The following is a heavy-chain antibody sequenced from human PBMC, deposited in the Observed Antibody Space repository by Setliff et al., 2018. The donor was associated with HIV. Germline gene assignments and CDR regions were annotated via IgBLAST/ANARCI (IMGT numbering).Heavy chain of an antibody. CDR1: GYTFTSYG. CDR2: ISAYNGNT. J-gene: IGHJ6*03. CDR3: ARAATPNWGYHYYYYMDV. V-gene: IGHV1-18*01. D-gene: IGHD7-27*01. Sequence: ASVKVSCKASGYTFTSYGISWVRQAPGQGLEWMGWISAYNGNTNYAQKLQGRVAMTTDTSTSTAYMERRSLRSDDTAVYYCARAATPNWGYHYYYYMDVWGKGTTVTVSS.